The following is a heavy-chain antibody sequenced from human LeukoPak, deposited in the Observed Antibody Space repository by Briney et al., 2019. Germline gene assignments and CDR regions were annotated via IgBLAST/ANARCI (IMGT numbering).Heavy chain of an antibody. J-gene: IGHJ5*02. CDR3: ARWQYYDFWSGPIRGFDP. CDR2: IYYSGST. Sequence: PSQTLSLTCTVSGGSISSGGYYWSWIRQHPGKGLEWIGYIYYSGSTYYNPSLKSRVTISVDTSKNQFSLKLSSVTAADTAVYYCARWQYYDFWSGPIRGFDPWGQGTLVTVSS. D-gene: IGHD3-3*01. V-gene: IGHV4-31*03. CDR1: GGSISSGGYY.